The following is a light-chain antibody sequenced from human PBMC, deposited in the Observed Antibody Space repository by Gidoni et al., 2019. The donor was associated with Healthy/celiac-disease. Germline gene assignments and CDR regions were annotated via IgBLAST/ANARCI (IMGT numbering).Light chain of an antibody. CDR1: SSNIGRNY. J-gene: IGLJ1*01. Sequence: QSVLTQPPSASGTPGQRVTISCSGSSSNIGRNYVYWYQQLPGTAPKFLIYRNNQRRSGVPDRFSGTKSGTSAALAISWLRSEDEADYYCAAWDDSLSGPGVFGTGTKVTVL. CDR3: AAWDDSLSGPGV. CDR2: RNN. V-gene: IGLV1-47*01.